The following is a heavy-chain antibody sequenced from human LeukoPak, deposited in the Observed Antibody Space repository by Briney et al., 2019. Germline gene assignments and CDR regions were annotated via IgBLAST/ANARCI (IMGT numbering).Heavy chain of an antibody. CDR1: GFTFSSYA. CDR3: AKVRGGSDSSGYYYAY. J-gene: IGHJ4*02. Sequence: GGSLRRSCAAAGFTFSSYAMSWVRQAPGKGLEWVSAISGSGGSTYYADSVKGRFTISRDNSKNTLYLQMSSLRAEDTAVYYCAKVRGGSDSSGYYYAYWGQGTLVTVSS. V-gene: IGHV3-23*01. CDR2: ISGSGGST. D-gene: IGHD3-22*01.